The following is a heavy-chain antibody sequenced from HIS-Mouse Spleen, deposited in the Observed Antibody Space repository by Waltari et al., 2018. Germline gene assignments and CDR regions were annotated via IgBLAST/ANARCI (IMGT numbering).Heavy chain of an antibody. V-gene: IGHV3-30-3*01. Sequence: QVQLVESGGGVVQPGRSLRLSCAASGLTFSSYAMHWVRQAPGKGLEWVAVISYDGSNKYYADSVKGRFTISRDNSKNTLYLQMNSLRAEDTAVYYCARDHRNNWAIRDWGQGTLVTVSS. D-gene: IGHD1-20*01. CDR1: GLTFSSYA. CDR3: ARDHRNNWAIRD. CDR2: ISYDGSNK. J-gene: IGHJ4*02.